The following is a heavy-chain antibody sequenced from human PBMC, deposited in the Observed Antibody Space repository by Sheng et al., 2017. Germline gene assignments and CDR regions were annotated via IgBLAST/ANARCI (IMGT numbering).Heavy chain of an antibody. CDR2: IYYSGST. J-gene: IGHJ6*02. CDR3: ARDKVVPAATVGYYYYGMDV. V-gene: IGHV4-59*01. D-gene: IGHD2-2*01. Sequence: QVQLQESGPGLVKPSETLSLTCTVSGGSISSYYWSWIRQPPGEGLEWIGHIYYSGSTKYNPSLKSRVTISIDTSKTQFSLKLSSVTAADTAVYYCARDKVVPAATVGYYYYGMDVWGQGTTVTVS. CDR1: GGSISSYY.